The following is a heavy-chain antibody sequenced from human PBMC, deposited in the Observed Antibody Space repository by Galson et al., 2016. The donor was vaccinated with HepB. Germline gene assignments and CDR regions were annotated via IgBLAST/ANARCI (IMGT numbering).Heavy chain of an antibody. CDR2: INPYTGDT. V-gene: IGHV1-2*02. CDR1: GYAFIDYY. D-gene: IGHD5-12*01. Sequence: SVKVSCKASGYAFIDYYMHWMRQAPGQGLEWMGWINPYTGDTNYAQKFQGRVTMTRDTSISTAYMDLNSLTSDDTAIYYCARGPYTGAFDLWGQGTLVTVSS. CDR3: ARGPYTGAFDL. J-gene: IGHJ4*02.